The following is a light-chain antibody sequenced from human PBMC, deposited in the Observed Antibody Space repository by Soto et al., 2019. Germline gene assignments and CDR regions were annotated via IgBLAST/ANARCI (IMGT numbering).Light chain of an antibody. V-gene: IGKV3-15*01. J-gene: IGKJ2*01. CDR2: DAS. Sequence: EIVMTQSPATLSVSPGERATLSCRASQSVSSDLAWYQQKPGQAPRLLIYDASTRATGIPVRFSGSGSGAEFTLTISSPQSEDFAVYYCQHYNEWPNIFGQGTKLEIK. CDR3: QHYNEWPNI. CDR1: QSVSSD.